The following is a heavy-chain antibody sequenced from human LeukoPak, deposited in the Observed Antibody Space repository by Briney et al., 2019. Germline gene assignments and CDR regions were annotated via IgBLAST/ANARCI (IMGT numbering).Heavy chain of an antibody. CDR1: GFTFSSYG. CDR3: AKGDAFDI. Sequence: GRSLRLSCAASGFTFSSYGMHWVRQAPGKGLEWVAVISYDGSNKYYAASVKGRFTISRDNSKNTLYLQMTSLRAEDTAVYYCAKGDAFDIWGQGTMVTVSS. V-gene: IGHV3-30*18. J-gene: IGHJ3*02. CDR2: ISYDGSNK.